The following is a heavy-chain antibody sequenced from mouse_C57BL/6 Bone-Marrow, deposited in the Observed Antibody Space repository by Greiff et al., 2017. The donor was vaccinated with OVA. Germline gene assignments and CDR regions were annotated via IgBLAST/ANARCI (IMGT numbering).Heavy chain of an antibody. CDR1: GYAFTNYL. V-gene: IGHV1-54*01. CDR3: ARKRDYSNYVGAMDY. J-gene: IGHJ4*01. CDR2: INPGSGGT. Sequence: QVQLQQSGAELVRPGTSVKVSCKASGYAFTNYLIEWVKQRPGQGLEWIGVINPGSGGTNYNEKFKGKATLTADKSSSTAYMQLSSLTSEDSAVYFCARKRDYSNYVGAMDYWGQGTSVTVSS. D-gene: IGHD2-5*01.